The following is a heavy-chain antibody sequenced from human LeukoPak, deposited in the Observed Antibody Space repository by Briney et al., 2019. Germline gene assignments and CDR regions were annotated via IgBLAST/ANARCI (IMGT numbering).Heavy chain of an antibody. D-gene: IGHD4-23*01. CDR2: ISSSSSYT. CDR1: GFTFSDYY. J-gene: IGHJ4*02. Sequence: GGSLRLSCAASGFTFSDYYMSWIRQAPGKGLEWVSYISSSSSYTNYADSVKGRFTISRDNAKNSLYLQMNSLRAKDTAVYYCARAYYGGKPDYWGQGTLVTVSS. V-gene: IGHV3-11*05. CDR3: ARAYYGGKPDY.